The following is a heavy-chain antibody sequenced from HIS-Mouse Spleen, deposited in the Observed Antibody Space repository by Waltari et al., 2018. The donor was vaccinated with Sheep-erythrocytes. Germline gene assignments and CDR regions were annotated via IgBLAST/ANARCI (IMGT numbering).Heavy chain of an antibody. CDR2: ISSSSSSYI. CDR1: GFTFSSYS. Sequence: EVQLVESGGGLVKPGGSLRLSCAASGFTFSSYSRTWVRQAPGKGLEWVSYISSSSSSYIYYADSVKGRFTISRDNAKNSLYLQMNSLRAEDTAVYYCARVASGATFDYWGQGTLVTVSS. J-gene: IGHJ4*02. D-gene: IGHD1-26*01. V-gene: IGHV3-21*01. CDR3: ARVASGATFDY.